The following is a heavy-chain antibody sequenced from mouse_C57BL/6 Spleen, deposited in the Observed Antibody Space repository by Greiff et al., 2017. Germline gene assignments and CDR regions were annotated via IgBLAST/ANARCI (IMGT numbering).Heavy chain of an antibody. J-gene: IGHJ2*01. D-gene: IGHD2-2*01. CDR2: ISGGGGNT. Sequence: EVKLVESGGGLVKPGGSLKLSCAASGFTFSSYTMSWVRQTPEKRLEWVATISGGGGNTYYPDSVKGRFTISRDNAKNTLDLQMSSLRSEDTALYYWARQGSYGYDYWGQGTTLTVSS. CDR1: GFTFSSYT. CDR3: ARQGSYGYDY. V-gene: IGHV5-9*01.